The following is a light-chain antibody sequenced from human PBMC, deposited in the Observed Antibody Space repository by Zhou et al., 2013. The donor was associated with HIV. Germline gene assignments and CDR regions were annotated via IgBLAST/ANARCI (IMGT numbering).Light chain of an antibody. CDR2: AVS. V-gene: IGKV3-15*01. CDR1: QSVSSN. Sequence: EIVMTQSPATLSVSPGERATLSCKASQSVSSNLAWYQQKPGQAPRLLIYAVSTRFTGIPARFTGSGSGAEFTLTISSVQSEDFAVYYCHQYDNWGSFGGGTKVEIK. J-gene: IGKJ4*01. CDR3: HQYDNWGS.